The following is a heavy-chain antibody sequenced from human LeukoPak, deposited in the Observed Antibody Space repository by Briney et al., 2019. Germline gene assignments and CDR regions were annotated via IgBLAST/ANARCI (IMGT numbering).Heavy chain of an antibody. D-gene: IGHD2-2*03. CDR2: ISGSGGST. V-gene: IGHV3-23*01. CDR1: GFTFSSYA. Sequence: GGSLRLSCAASGFTFSSYAMSWVRQAPGKGLEWVSAISGSGGSTYYADSVKGRFTISRDNSKNTLYLQMNSLRAEDTAVYYCAKGGYCSSTSCYFNWFDPWGQGTLVTVSS. J-gene: IGHJ5*02. CDR3: AKGGYCSSTSCYFNWFDP.